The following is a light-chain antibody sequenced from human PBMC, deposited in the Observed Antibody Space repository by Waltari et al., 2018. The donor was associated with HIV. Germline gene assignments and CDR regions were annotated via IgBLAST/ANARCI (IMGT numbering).Light chain of an antibody. CDR2: STN. V-gene: IGLV8-61*01. CDR3: VLYMGSGLWV. CDR1: SGPVSTSYY. J-gene: IGLJ3*02. Sequence: QTVVTQDPSFSVSPGGTVTLTCGLSSGPVSTSYYPPWYQQTPGQAPRTLIYSTNTRSSGVPDRFSGSILGNKAALTITGAQADDESDYYCVLYMGSGLWVFGGGTKLTVL.